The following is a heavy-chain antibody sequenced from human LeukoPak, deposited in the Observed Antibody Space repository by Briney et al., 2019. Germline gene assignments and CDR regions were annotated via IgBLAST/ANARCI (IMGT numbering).Heavy chain of an antibody. D-gene: IGHD6-13*01. J-gene: IGHJ6*02. CDR2: ISAHNGNT. Sequence: ASVKVSCKASGYTFTSYGISWVRQAPGQGLEWMGWISAHNGNTNYAQKLQGRVTMTTDTSTSTAYMELRSLRSDDTAVYYCARYEQQLLIPHEIRTYYYYGMDVWGQGTTVTVSS. CDR3: ARYEQQLLIPHEIRTYYYYGMDV. V-gene: IGHV1-18*01. CDR1: GYTFTSYG.